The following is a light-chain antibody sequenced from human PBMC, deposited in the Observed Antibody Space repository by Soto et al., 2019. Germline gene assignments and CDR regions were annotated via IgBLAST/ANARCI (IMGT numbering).Light chain of an antibody. V-gene: IGKV1-39*01. CDR1: QSISSY. Sequence: DIQMTQSPSSLSASVGDRVTITCRASQSISSYLNWYQQKPGKAPKLLIYAASSLQSGVPSRFSGSGSGTDFTLTIISLQPEDFATYYCQQSYSTHITFGQGTRLEIK. CDR3: QQSYSTHIT. J-gene: IGKJ5*01. CDR2: AAS.